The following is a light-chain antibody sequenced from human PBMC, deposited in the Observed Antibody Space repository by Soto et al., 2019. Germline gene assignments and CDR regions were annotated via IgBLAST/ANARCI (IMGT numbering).Light chain of an antibody. CDR3: QQYENRPLT. J-gene: IGKJ4*01. V-gene: IGKV1-33*01. CDR2: DAA. Sequence: DIQLTQSPPSLSASVGDAVTITCQASQDITNYLNWYQQRSGKSPKLLIFDAANLERGVPSRFSGSGSGTHFTFTISSLQPEDVATYDGQQYENRPLTFGGGTKVE. CDR1: QDITNY.